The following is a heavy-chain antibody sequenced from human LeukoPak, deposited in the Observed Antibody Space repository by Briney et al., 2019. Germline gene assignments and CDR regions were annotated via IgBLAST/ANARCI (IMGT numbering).Heavy chain of an antibody. V-gene: IGHV3-11*01. CDR1: GFTFSDYY. CDR3: ASMGYYYDSSGYYRY. Sequence: GGSLRLSCAASGFTFSDYYMSWIRQAPGKGLEWVSYISSSGSTIYYADSVKGRFTISRDNAKNSLYLQMNSLRAEDTAVYYCASMGYYYDSSGYYRYWGQGTLATVSS. J-gene: IGHJ4*02. D-gene: IGHD3-22*01. CDR2: ISSSGSTI.